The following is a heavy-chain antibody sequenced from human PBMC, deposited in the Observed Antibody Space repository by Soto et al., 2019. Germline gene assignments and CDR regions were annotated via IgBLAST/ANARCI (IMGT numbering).Heavy chain of an antibody. CDR3: AGSGTYYYYYYYMDV. D-gene: IGHD3-10*01. CDR1: GYTFTSYA. CDR2: INTNTGNP. J-gene: IGHJ6*03. V-gene: IGHV7-4-1*01. Sequence: GASVKVSCKASGYTFTSYAMNWVRQAPGQGLEWMGWINTNTGNPTYAQGFTGRFVFSLDTSVSTAYLQICSLKAEDTAVYYCAGSGTYYYYYYYMDVWGKGTTVTVSS.